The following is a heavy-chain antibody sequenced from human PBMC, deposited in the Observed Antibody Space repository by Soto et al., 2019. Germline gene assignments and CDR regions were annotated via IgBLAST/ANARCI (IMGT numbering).Heavy chain of an antibody. J-gene: IGHJ5*02. CDR3: ATYLRPYNWIDL. D-gene: IGHD5-12*01. CDR1: GGALTSYP. Sequence: QVRLEQSGAEVKKPGSSVRVSCQASGGALTSYPIHWVRQAPGQGLEWMGVIDPMFDTSNLAEKFKARVTFTADASTKTVYMDLTSLRSDDTAVYFCATYLRPYNWIDLWGQGTLLTVSS. CDR2: IDPMFDTS. V-gene: IGHV1-69*01.